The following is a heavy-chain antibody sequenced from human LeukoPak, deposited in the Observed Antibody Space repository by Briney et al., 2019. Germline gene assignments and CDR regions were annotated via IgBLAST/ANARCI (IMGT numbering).Heavy chain of an antibody. D-gene: IGHD6-19*01. Sequence: PGGSLRLSCAASGFTLSNYAMHWVRQAPGKGLEWVAATSHNEYNKYYADSVNGRFTISRDNSKNTLYLEVNSLRADDTAVYYCARGPGLAMGKGYFDYCGQGTLVTVSS. CDR3: ARGPGLAMGKGYFDY. CDR1: GFTLSNYA. V-gene: IGHV3-30-3*01. CDR2: TSHNEYNK. J-gene: IGHJ4*02.